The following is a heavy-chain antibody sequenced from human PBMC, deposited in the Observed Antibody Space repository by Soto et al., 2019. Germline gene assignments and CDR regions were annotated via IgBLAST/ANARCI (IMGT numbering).Heavy chain of an antibody. CDR1: GFTFTDYA. V-gene: IGHV3-23*01. CDR2: ISAAAST. CDR3: AKCGGLGTPRGGGDCYCPIDY. J-gene: IGHJ4*02. Sequence: EVHLLQSGGGLVQPGGSPRLSCVTSGFTFTDYAVSWVRQAPGKGLEWVSGISAAASTYYADSVKGRFTISRDNSKNTLYLQMNSLRAEDTAVYYFAKCGGLGTPRGGGDCYCPIDYWGQGALVTVSS. D-gene: IGHD2-21*01.